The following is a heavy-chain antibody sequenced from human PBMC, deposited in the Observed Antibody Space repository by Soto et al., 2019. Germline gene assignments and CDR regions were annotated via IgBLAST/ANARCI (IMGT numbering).Heavy chain of an antibody. D-gene: IGHD3-10*01. V-gene: IGHV4-31*03. CDR2: IYYSGST. CDR1: GGSISSGGYY. J-gene: IGHJ5*02. Sequence: SETLSLTCTVSGGSISSGGYYWSWIRQHPGKGLEWVGYIYYSGSTYYNPSLKSRVTISVDTSKNQFSLKLSSVTAADTAVYYCATITPGSYWFDPWGQGTLVTVSS. CDR3: ATITPGSYWFDP.